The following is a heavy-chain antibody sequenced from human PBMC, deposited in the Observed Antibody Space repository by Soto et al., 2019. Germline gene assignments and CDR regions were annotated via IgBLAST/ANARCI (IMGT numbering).Heavy chain of an antibody. CDR1: GFTFSSYG. D-gene: IGHD5-18*01. CDR3: CRGSIGYGDDFDI. CDR2: IWYDGSNK. Sequence: QVQLVESGGGVVQPGRSLRLSCAASGFTFSSYGMHWVRQAPGKGLEWVAIIWYDGSNKYYGDSVKGRFTISRDNSKNILYLQMNSLRAEETAVYYCCRGSIGYGDDFDIWGQGTMVTVSS. J-gene: IGHJ3*02. V-gene: IGHV3-33*01.